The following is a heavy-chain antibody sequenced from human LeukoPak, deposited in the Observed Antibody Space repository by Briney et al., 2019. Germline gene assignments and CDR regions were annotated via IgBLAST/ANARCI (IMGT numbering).Heavy chain of an antibody. CDR2: INHCGST. V-gene: IGHV4-34*01. Sequence: PSQTLSLTCAVYVGSFSVYYWSWIRQPPGRGREWGGEINHCGSTNYHPSLQGRVTISLDPSKNQVSLRLSSVTAADTAVYYSARGHDLYCSGGSCYGGWFDPWGQGTLVTVPS. CDR3: ARGHDLYCSGGSCYGGWFDP. J-gene: IGHJ5*02. CDR1: VGSFSVYY. D-gene: IGHD2-15*01.